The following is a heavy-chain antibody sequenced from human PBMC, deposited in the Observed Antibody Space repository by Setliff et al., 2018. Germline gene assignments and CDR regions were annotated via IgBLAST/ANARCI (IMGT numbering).Heavy chain of an antibody. CDR1: GGSISSISYY. CDR3: ASCRYQVPYDY. Sequence: SETLSLTCTVPGGSISSISYYWGWIRQPPGKGLEWIGTVYDSGTTYYNPSLKSRVTIFVDTSKNQFSLNLNSVTAADTGVYYCASCRYQVPYDYWGQGILVTVPQ. CDR2: VYDSGTT. D-gene: IGHD2-2*01. J-gene: IGHJ4*02. V-gene: IGHV4-39*01.